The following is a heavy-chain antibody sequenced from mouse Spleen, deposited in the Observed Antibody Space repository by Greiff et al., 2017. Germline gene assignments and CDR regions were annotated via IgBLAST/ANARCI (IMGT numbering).Heavy chain of an antibody. J-gene: IGHJ1*01. D-gene: IGHD2-4*01. CDR1: GYTFTSYW. CDR3: ARPRITTGYWYFDV. CDR2: IDPSDSEP. Sequence: QVQLQQPGAELVRPGSSVKLSCKASGYTFTSYWMHWVKQRPLQGLEWIGNIDPSDSEPHYNQKFKDKATLTVDKSSSTAYMQLSSLTSEDSAVYYCARPRITTGYWYFDVWGAGTTVTVSS. V-gene: IGHV1-52*01.